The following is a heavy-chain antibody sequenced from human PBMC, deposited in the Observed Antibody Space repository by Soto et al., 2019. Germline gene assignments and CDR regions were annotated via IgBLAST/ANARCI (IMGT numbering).Heavy chain of an antibody. CDR1: GFSFSSYW. CDR2: IKQDGREK. Sequence: EVQLVESGGDLVQPGGSLRLSCAASGFSFSSYWMTWVRQAPGKGLEWVANIKQDGREKYYVASVKGRFTISRDNGKNLLYLQMHSLTPDDTAVYYCAGDGVRNGAYNGWLDPWGQGTLVTVSS. J-gene: IGHJ5*02. D-gene: IGHD3-16*01. CDR3: AGDGVRNGAYNGWLDP. V-gene: IGHV3-7*03.